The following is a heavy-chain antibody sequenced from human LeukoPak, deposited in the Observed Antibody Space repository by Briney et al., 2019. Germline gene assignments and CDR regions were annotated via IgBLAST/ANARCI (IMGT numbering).Heavy chain of an antibody. V-gene: IGHV4-61*01. J-gene: IGHJ4*02. CDR3: ARSEGQLRPIDY. CDR1: GRSVSSASYY. Sequence: SQTLSPTCTVSGRSVSSASYYWSWIRQPPGKGLEWIGYIYYSGSTNYNPSLKSRVTISVDTSKNQFSLKLSSVTAADTAVYYCARSEGQLRPIDYCGQGSLVTVSS. CDR2: IYYSGST. D-gene: IGHD2-2*01.